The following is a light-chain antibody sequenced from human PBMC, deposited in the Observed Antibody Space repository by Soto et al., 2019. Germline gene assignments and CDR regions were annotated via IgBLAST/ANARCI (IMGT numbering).Light chain of an antibody. CDR2: AAS. V-gene: IGKV1-9*01. CDR3: LQSNSFPLS. CDR1: QGISSY. J-gene: IGKJ4*01. Sequence: IQLTPSPSSLSASVGGRVPINCRASQGISSYLAWYQQKPGKAPKFLIYAASTLQSGVPSRFTGSGSGTDFTLTITSLQPEDFATYYCLQSNSFPLSFGGGTKVDIK.